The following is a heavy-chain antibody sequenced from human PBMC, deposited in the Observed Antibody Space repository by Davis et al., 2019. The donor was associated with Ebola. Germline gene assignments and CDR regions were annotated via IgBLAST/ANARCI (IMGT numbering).Heavy chain of an antibody. V-gene: IGHV3-73*01. J-gene: IGHJ4*02. Sequence: GGSLRLSCAASGFTFSDSAMHWVRQASGRGLEWVGRIRSKANSYATTYAASVKGRFTTSRDDSKNTAYLQMNSLKMDDTAVYYCTNRKNEYWGQGTLVTVSS. CDR3: TNRKNEY. CDR1: GFTFSDSA. CDR2: IRSKANSYAT.